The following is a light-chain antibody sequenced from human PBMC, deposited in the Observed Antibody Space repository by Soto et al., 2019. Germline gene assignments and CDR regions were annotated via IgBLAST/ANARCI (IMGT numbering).Light chain of an antibody. CDR1: QSVSSSY. V-gene: IGKV3-20*01. J-gene: IGKJ2*01. CDR3: EQYGSSPRS. Sequence: EIVLTQSPGTLSLSPGERATLSCRASQSVSSSYLAWYQQKPGQAPRLLIYGASSRATVIPDRFSGSRSWSDFTLTISTLEPEDCAVYYCEQYGSSPRSFDQGTKLEIK. CDR2: GAS.